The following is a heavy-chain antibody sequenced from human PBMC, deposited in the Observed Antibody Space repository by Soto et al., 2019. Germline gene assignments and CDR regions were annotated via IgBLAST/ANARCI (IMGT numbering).Heavy chain of an antibody. CDR3: ARVFRGTMVRGVTAYYYYYGMDV. J-gene: IGHJ6*02. CDR1: GFPFSSYS. D-gene: IGHD3-10*01. V-gene: IGHV3-21*01. CDR2: ISSSSSYI. Sequence: PGGSLRLSCAASGFPFSSYSMNWDRQAPGKGLEWVSSISSSSSYIYYADSVKGRFTISRDNAKNSLYLQMNSLRAEDTAVYYCARVFRGTMVRGVTAYYYYYGMDVWGQGTTVTVS.